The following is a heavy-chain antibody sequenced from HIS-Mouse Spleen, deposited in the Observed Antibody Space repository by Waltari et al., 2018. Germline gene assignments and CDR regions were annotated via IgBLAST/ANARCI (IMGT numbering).Heavy chain of an antibody. CDR2: IYHSGRT. CDR3: ARDPYSSSHHFDY. CDR1: GYSISSGSS. Sequence: QLQLQESGPGLVKPSEPLSLPCTVPGYSISSGSSWALIRQPRGKGLEWIGSIYHSGRTYYNPSLKSRVTISVDTSKNQFSLKLSSVTAADTAVYYCARDPYSSSHHFDYWGQGTLVTVSS. V-gene: IGHV4-38-2*02. J-gene: IGHJ4*02. D-gene: IGHD6-6*01.